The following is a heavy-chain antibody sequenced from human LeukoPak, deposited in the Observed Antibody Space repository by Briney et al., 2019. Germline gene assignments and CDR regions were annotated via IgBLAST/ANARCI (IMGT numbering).Heavy chain of an antibody. V-gene: IGHV3-23*01. CDR2: ISGSATTT. CDR1: GFIFSSYA. J-gene: IGHJ4*02. Sequence: GGSLRLSCTASGFIFSSYAMNWVRQAPGKGLEWVSAISGSATTTYYADSVKGRFTISRDNSKNTLYLQMNSLRVEDTAVYYCAKDRRRWKTYYYGSGSYPEWGQGTLVTVSS. CDR3: AKDRRRWKTYYYGSGSYPE. D-gene: IGHD3-10*01.